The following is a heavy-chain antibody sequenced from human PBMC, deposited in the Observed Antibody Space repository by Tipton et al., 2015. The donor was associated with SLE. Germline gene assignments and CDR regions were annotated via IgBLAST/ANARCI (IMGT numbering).Heavy chain of an antibody. CDR3: AKGPKISAFDI. D-gene: IGHD3-16*01. CDR2: ISSSSSTI. J-gene: IGHJ3*02. CDR1: GFTFSSYS. Sequence: GSLRLSCAASGFTFSSYSMNWVRQAPGKGLEWVSYISSSSSTIYYADSVKGRFTISRDNAKNSLYLQMNSLRAEDTALYYCAKGPKISAFDIWGQGTMVTVSS. V-gene: IGHV3-48*04.